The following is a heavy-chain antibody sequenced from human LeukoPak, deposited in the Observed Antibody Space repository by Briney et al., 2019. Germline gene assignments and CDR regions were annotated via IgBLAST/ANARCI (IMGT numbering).Heavy chain of an antibody. CDR3: ARKSPGYYGSGSYILGDY. D-gene: IGHD3-10*01. V-gene: IGHV3-66*02. Sequence: GGSLRLSCAASGFTVSSNYMSWVRQAPGKGLAWVSVIYSGGSTYYADSVKGRFTISRDNSKNTLYLQMNSLRAEDTAVYYCARKSPGYYGSGSYILGDYWGQGTLVTVSS. CDR2: IYSGGST. J-gene: IGHJ4*02. CDR1: GFTVSSNY.